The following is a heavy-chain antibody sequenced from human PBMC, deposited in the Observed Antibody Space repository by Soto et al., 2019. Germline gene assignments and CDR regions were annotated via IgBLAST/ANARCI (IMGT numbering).Heavy chain of an antibody. CDR3: ARWGDDYGVDY. J-gene: IGHJ4*02. V-gene: IGHV4-31*03. CDR1: GGSISSGGYY. Sequence: SETLSLTCTVSGGSISSGGYYWSWIRQHPGKGLEWIGYIYYSGSTYYNPSLKSRVTISVDTSKNQFSLKLSSVTAADTAVYYCARWGDDYGVDYWGQGTLVTVSS. D-gene: IGHD4-17*01. CDR2: IYYSGST.